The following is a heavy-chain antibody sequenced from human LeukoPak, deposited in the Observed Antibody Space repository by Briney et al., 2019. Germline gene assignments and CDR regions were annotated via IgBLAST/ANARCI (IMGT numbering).Heavy chain of an antibody. CDR1: GDSLSNNNVA. V-gene: IGHV6-1*01. Sequence: SQTLSLTCAISGDSLSNNNVAWNWIRQSPSRGLEWLGRTYYRPKFNTDYAVSVKSRIAINSDTSKNQFSLQLNSVTPEDTGVYYSARGSHSSFDYSGQGTLVTVSS. CDR3: ARGSHSSFDY. J-gene: IGHJ4*02. D-gene: IGHD3-10*01. CDR2: TYYRPKFNT.